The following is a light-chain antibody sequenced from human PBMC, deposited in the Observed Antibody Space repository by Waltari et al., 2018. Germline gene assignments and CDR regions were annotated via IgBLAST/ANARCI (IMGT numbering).Light chain of an antibody. CDR2: INSDGSH. V-gene: IGLV4-69*01. CDR3: QTWGTGIVI. J-gene: IGLJ2*01. Sequence: QLVLTQSPSASASLGASVKLTCTLSSGHSNYAIAWHQQLPEKGPRCLMKINSDGSHNKGDWVPVPFSGSISWAERYPTISSFQSEDEADYYCQTWGTGIVIFCGGTRLTVL. CDR1: SGHSNYA.